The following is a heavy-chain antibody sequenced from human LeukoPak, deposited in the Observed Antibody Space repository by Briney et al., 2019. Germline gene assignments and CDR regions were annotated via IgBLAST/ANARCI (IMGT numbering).Heavy chain of an antibody. Sequence: ASVKVSYKASGYTFTNYAIHWVRQAPGQRLEWMGWINAGSGNTKYSQTFQGRVTITRDTSASTAYMELSSLRSEDTAVYYCARPESRGNGYYELDFDYWGQGTLVTVSS. J-gene: IGHJ4*02. V-gene: IGHV1-3*01. D-gene: IGHD3-22*01. CDR3: ARPESRGNGYYELDFDY. CDR1: GYTFTNYA. CDR2: INAGSGNT.